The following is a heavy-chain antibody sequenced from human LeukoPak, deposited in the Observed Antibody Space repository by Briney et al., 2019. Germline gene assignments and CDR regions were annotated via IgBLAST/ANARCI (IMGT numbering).Heavy chain of an antibody. D-gene: IGHD3-9*01. CDR3: ARDLLRYFDWFGSGQGGFDY. J-gene: IGHJ4*02. CDR1: GYTFTTYG. CDR2: ISAYNGNA. Sequence: ASVKVSRKASGYTFTTYGISWVRQAPGQGLEWMGWISAYNGNANYAQKLQGRVTMTTDTSTSTAYMELRSLRSDDTAVYYCARDLLRYFDWFGSGQGGFDYWGQGTLVTVSS. V-gene: IGHV1-18*01.